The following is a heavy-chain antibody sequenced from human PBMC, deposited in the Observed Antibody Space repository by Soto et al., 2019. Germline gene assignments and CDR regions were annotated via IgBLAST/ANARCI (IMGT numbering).Heavy chain of an antibody. D-gene: IGHD3-3*01. Sequence: QVQLQESGPGLVKPSETLSLTCTVSGGSISSYYWSWIRQPPGKGLEWIGYIYYSGSTNYNPSLKSRVPIPVDTSKNQFSLKLSSVTAADTAVYYCARRITIFGVVIGGMDVWGQGTTVTVSS. V-gene: IGHV4-59*01. CDR2: IYYSGST. J-gene: IGHJ6*02. CDR3: ARRITIFGVVIGGMDV. CDR1: GGSISSYY.